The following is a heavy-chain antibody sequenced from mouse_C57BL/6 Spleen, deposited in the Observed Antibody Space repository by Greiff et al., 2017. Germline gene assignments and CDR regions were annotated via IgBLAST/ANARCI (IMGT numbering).Heavy chain of an antibody. CDR2: IRNKANGYTT. D-gene: IGHD1-1*01. J-gene: IGHJ1*03. CDR1: GFTFTDYS. Sequence: EVQVVESGGGLVQPGGSLSLSCAASGFTFTDYSMSWVRQPPGKALEWLGFIRNKANGYTTEYSASVKGRFTISRDNSQSILYLQMNALRAEDSATYYCASIGSSFYWYFDVWGTGTTVTVSS. V-gene: IGHV7-3*01. CDR3: ASIGSSFYWYFDV.